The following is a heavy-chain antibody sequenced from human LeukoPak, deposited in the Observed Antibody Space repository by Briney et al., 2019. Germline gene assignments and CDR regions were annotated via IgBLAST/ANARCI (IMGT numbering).Heavy chain of an antibody. CDR3: AKDSMAALGYFDY. CDR2: ISYDGSNK. J-gene: IGHJ4*02. D-gene: IGHD6-6*01. Sequence: GGSLRLSCAASGFTFSSYGMSWVRQAPGKGLEWVAVISYDGSNKYYADSVKGRFTISRDNSKNTLYLQMNSLRAEDTAVYYCAKDSMAALGYFDYWGQGTLVTVSS. CDR1: GFTFSSYG. V-gene: IGHV3-30*18.